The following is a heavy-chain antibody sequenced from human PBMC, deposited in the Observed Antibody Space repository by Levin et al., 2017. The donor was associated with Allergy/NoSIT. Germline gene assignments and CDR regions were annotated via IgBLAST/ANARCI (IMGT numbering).Heavy chain of an antibody. D-gene: IGHD4-17*01. CDR1: GYTFTSYD. Sequence: ASVKVSCKASGYTFTSYDINWVRQATGQGLEWMGWMNPNSGNTGYAQKFQGRVTMTRNTSISTAYMELSSLRSEDTAVYYCASYYGDGYYYGMDVWGQGTTVTVSS. J-gene: IGHJ6*02. CDR3: ASYYGDGYYYGMDV. CDR2: MNPNSGNT. V-gene: IGHV1-8*01.